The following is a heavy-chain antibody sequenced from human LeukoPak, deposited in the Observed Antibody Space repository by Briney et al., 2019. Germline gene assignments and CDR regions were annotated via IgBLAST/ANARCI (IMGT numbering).Heavy chain of an antibody. D-gene: IGHD6-6*01. Sequence: PGGSLRLSCAASGFTFSSYSMNWVRQAPGKGLEWVSAISGSGGSTYYADSVKGRFTISRDNSKNTLYLQMNSLRAEDTAVYYCATPFEYSSSDAFDIWGQGTMVTVSS. CDR2: ISGSGGST. CDR3: ATPFEYSSSDAFDI. CDR1: GFTFSSYS. V-gene: IGHV3-23*01. J-gene: IGHJ3*02.